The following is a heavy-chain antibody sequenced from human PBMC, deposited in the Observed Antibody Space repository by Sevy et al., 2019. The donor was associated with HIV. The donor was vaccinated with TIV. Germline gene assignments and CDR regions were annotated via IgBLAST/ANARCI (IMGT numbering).Heavy chain of an antibody. J-gene: IGHJ4*02. Sequence: GGSLRLSCAASGFIFSNYNMNWVRQAPGKGLEWVSSISSSSSYIYYADSVKGRFTISRDNAKNSLYLQMNSLRAEDRAVYYCAGENYYDSTAYRFDYWGQGTLVTVSS. V-gene: IGHV3-21*01. CDR1: GFIFSNYN. CDR3: AGENYYDSTAYRFDY. D-gene: IGHD3-22*01. CDR2: ISSSSSYI.